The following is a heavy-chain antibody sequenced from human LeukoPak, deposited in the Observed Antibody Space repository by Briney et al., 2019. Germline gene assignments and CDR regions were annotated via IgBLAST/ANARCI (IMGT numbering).Heavy chain of an antibody. V-gene: IGHV4-38-2*01. CDR1: GYSISSGYY. CDR3: ARWAGNSYYDFWSGYYLDY. CDR2: IYHSGST. J-gene: IGHJ4*02. Sequence: SETLFLTCAVSGYSISSGYYWGWIRQPPGKGLEWIGSIYHSGSTYYNPSLKSRVTISVDTSKNQFSLKPSSVTAADTAVYYCARWAGNSYYDFWSGYYLDYWGQGTLVTVSS. D-gene: IGHD3-3*01.